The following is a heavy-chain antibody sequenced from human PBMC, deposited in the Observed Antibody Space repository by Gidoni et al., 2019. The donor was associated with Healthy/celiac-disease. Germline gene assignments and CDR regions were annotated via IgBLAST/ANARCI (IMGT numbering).Heavy chain of an antibody. V-gene: IGHV4-39*01. CDR3: ARHQHAGVTGWLRFPFDY. CDR2: IYYSGST. J-gene: IGHJ4*02. CDR1: GGSISSSSYY. Sequence: QLQLQESGPGLVKPSETLSLPCTVSGGSISSSSYYWCWLRQPPGKGLEWIGSIYYSGSTYYNPSLKSRVTISVDTSKNQFSLKLSSVTAADTAVYYCARHQHAGVTGWLRFPFDYWGQGTLVTVSS. D-gene: IGHD5-12*01.